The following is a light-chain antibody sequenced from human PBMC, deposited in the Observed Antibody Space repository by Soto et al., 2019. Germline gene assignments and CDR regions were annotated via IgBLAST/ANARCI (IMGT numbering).Light chain of an antibody. J-gene: IGKJ1*01. CDR2: WAS. Sequence: DIMMTQSPDSLAVSLGERATINCKSSQSVLYSSNNKNYLAWYQQKPGQPPKLLIYWASSRESGVPDRFSGSGSGTDFTLTISSLQSEDFAVYYCQQYNNWPTWTFGQGTKVDIK. CDR3: QQYNNWPTWT. V-gene: IGKV4-1*01. CDR1: QSVLYSSNNKNY.